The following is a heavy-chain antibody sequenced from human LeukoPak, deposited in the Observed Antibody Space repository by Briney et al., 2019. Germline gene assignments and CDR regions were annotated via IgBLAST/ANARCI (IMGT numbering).Heavy chain of an antibody. CDR1: GGTFSGYY. V-gene: IGHV3-11*04. CDR3: ARGVVVVAATPYYYYYMDV. CDR2: ISSSGSTI. Sequence: LSLTCAAYGGTFSGYYWSWIRQPPGKGLEWVSYISSSGSTIYYADSVKGRFTISRDNAKNSLYLQMNSLRAEDTAVYYCARGVVVVAATPYYYYYMDVWGKGTTVTVAS. D-gene: IGHD2-15*01. J-gene: IGHJ6*03.